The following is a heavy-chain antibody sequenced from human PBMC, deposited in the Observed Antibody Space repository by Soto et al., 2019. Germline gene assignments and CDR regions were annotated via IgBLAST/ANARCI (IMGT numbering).Heavy chain of an antibody. Sequence: SVKVSCKGSVGTFSSYAISWVRQAPGQGLEWMGGIIPIFGTANYAQKFQGRVTITADESTSTAYMELSSLRSEDTAVYYCARGSAPYDSSGYYYADYYYYGMDVWGQGTTVTVSS. V-gene: IGHV1-69*13. J-gene: IGHJ6*02. CDR2: IIPIFGTA. D-gene: IGHD3-22*01. CDR3: ARGSAPYDSSGYYYADYYYYGMDV. CDR1: VGTFSSYA.